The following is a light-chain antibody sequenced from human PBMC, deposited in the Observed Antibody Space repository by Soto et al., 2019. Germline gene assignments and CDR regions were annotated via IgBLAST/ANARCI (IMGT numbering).Light chain of an antibody. CDR3: QSYDRSRSGSF. CDR1: SGNIGAGYE. J-gene: IGLJ1*01. Sequence: QSVLTQPPSVSGAPGRRVTISCIGGSGNIGAGYEVHWYQQLPGTDPKPLIYRNTYRRSGVPDRFSGSRSATSASLTIPGRQAEDEADYYCQSYDRSRSGSFFGTGTKLTVL. CDR2: RNT. V-gene: IGLV1-40*01.